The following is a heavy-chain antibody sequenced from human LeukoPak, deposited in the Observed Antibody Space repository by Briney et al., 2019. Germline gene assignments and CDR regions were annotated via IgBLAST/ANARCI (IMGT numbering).Heavy chain of an antibody. D-gene: IGHD6-13*01. CDR3: ARISSSNWYNERGAFDV. V-gene: IGHV4-59*01. J-gene: IGHJ3*01. Sequence: SESLSLTCTVSGGSISSYYWSWIRQPPGKGLEWIGYIYYSGSTNYNPSLKSRVTISVDTSKNQFSLKLSSVTAADTAVYYCARISSSNWYNERGAFDVWGQGTMVTVSS. CDR1: GGSISSYY. CDR2: IYYSGST.